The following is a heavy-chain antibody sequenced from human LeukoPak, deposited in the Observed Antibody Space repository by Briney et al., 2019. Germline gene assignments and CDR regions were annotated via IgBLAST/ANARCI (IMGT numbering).Heavy chain of an antibody. CDR2: IYSGGST. Sequence: GGSLRLSCTVSGFTVSSNYMSWVRQAPGKGLEWVSVIYSGGSTYYSDSVKGRFTISRDNSKNTLYLQMNSLRAEDTAVYYCAREGTHYDILTGYPNYDYWGQGTLVTVSS. CDR1: GFTVSSNY. D-gene: IGHD3-9*01. CDR3: AREGTHYDILTGYPNYDY. V-gene: IGHV3-53*01. J-gene: IGHJ4*02.